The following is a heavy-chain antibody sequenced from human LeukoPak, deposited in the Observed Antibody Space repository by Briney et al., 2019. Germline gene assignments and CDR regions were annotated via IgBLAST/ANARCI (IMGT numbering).Heavy chain of an antibody. CDR2: IRSKAYGGTT. D-gene: IGHD2-15*01. CDR1: GFTFGDYA. CDR3: TPTYCSGGSCYSGYYYYGMDV. V-gene: IGHV3-49*03. Sequence: GGSLRLSCTASGFTFGDYAMSWFRQAPGKGLEWVGFIRSKAYGGTTEYAASVKGRFTISRDDSKSIAYLQMNSLKTEDTAVYYCTPTYCSGGSCYSGYYYYGMDVWGQGTTVTVSS. J-gene: IGHJ6*02.